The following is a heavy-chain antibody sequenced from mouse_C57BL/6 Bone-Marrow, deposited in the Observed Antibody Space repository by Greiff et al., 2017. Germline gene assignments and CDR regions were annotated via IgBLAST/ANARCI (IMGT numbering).Heavy chain of an antibody. V-gene: IGHV14-4*01. Sequence: EVQLQQSGAELVRPGASVKLSCTASGFNIKDDYMPWVKQRPEQGLEWIGWIDPENGDTEYASKFQGKATITADTSSNTAYLQLSSLTSEDTAVYYCTTHYSNFYAMDYWGRGTSVTVSS. CDR2: IDPENGDT. CDR3: TTHYSNFYAMDY. CDR1: GFNIKDDY. D-gene: IGHD2-5*01. J-gene: IGHJ4*01.